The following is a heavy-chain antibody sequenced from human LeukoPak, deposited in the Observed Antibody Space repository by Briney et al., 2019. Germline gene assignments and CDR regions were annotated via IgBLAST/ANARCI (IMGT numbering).Heavy chain of an antibody. CDR2: INPNSGGT. J-gene: IGHJ6*03. D-gene: IGHD6-19*01. Sequence: ASVKVSCKASGYMFTGYYMHWVRQAPGQGLEWMGWINPNSGGTNYAQKFQGRVTMTRDTSISTAYMDLNRLRSDDTAVYCCARVVAVTGTTVYYMDVWGKGTTVTVSS. CDR1: GYMFTGYY. CDR3: ARVVAVTGTTVYYMDV. V-gene: IGHV1-2*02.